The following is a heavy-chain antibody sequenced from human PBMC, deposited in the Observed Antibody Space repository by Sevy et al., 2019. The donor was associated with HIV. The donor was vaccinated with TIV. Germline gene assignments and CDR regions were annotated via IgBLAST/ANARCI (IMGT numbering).Heavy chain of an antibody. CDR1: GFIFSKFA. V-gene: IGHV3-23*01. D-gene: IGHD2-15*01. Sequence: GGSLRLSCAASGFIFSKFALSWVRQAPGRGLEWVSAVSVNYGSTYYAASVKGLFTISRYISENMLYLRMNSLSSEDTAVYYCAKDFSFGGISWNFDFWGQGPRVTV. J-gene: IGHJ4*02. CDR3: AKDFSFGGISWNFDF. CDR2: VSVNYGST.